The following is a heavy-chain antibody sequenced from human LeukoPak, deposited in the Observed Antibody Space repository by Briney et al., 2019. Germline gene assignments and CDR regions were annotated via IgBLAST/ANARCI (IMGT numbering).Heavy chain of an antibody. CDR2: ISAYNGNT. D-gene: IGHD3-10*01. V-gene: IGHV1-18*01. CDR3: ARGVTMVRGGYCYYGMDV. Sequence: GASVKVSCKASGYTFTSYGISWVRQAPGQGLEWMGWISAYNGNTNYAQKLQGRVTMTTDTSTSTAYMELRSLRSDDTAVYYCARGVTMVRGGYCYYGMDVWGQGTTVTVSS. CDR1: GYTFTSYG. J-gene: IGHJ6*02.